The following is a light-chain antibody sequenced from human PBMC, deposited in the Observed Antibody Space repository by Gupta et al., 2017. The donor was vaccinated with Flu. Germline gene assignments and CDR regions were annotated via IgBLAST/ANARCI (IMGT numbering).Light chain of an antibody. V-gene: IGLV2-14*01. Sequence: QSALTQPASVSGSPGQSLTISCTGTSSDVGGYNLVSWYRQHPGRAPKLMIFEVSNRPSGVSNRFSGSKSGNTASLTISGLQAEDEADYYCSSYTSSSNLVVFGGGTKLTVL. J-gene: IGLJ2*01. CDR2: EVS. CDR1: SSDVGGYNL. CDR3: SSYTSSSNLVV.